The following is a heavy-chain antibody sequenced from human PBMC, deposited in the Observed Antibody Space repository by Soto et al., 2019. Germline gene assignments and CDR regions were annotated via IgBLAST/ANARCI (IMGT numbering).Heavy chain of an antibody. J-gene: IGHJ4*02. V-gene: IGHV3-23*01. CDR1: GFTFRSYG. Sequence: EVQLLESGGGLVQPGGSLRVSCAASGFTFRSYGMTLGRQSPGKGLEWVSGSSGSVETKYYADSVRGRFSISRDNSKNPLYLQMSGLRPEDTAIYYCARDTFPGYCSVGHCYSVGGADYLGLGTLVTVSS. CDR2: SSGSVETK. D-gene: IGHD2-15*01. CDR3: ARDTFPGYCSVGHCYSVGGADY.